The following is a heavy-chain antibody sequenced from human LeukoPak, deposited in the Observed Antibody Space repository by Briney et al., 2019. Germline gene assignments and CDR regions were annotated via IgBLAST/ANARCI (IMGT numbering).Heavy chain of an antibody. Sequence: SETLSLTCTVSGGSIRTGSYYWGWLRQPPGRGLEWIGNIYDSGSTYYNPSLKSRVTISVDTSRNQFSLRLTSVTATDTAVYFCARKYYYDNSGYYYPDGFDIWGLGTRVTVSS. J-gene: IGHJ3*02. CDR1: GGSIRTGSYY. CDR3: ARKYYYDNSGYYYPDGFDI. V-gene: IGHV4-39*01. CDR2: IYDSGST. D-gene: IGHD3-22*01.